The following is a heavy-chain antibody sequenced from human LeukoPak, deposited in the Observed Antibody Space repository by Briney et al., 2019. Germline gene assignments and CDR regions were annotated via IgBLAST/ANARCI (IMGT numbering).Heavy chain of an antibody. CDR2: IYPDDSDI. J-gene: IGHJ4*02. D-gene: IGHD4-17*01. Sequence: GASLQISCQGSGSIFTSQWIAWVRPLPGKRLECMGIIYPDDSDIRYNPSFQGQVTMSADKSVNAAYLQWSSLKASDTAIYYCATFSNYGDFFDYWGQGTLVTVSS. CDR3: ATFSNYGDFFDY. V-gene: IGHV5-51*01. CDR1: GSIFTSQW.